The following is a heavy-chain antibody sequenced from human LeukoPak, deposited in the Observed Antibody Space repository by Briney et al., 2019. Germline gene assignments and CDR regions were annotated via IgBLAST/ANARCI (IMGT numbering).Heavy chain of an antibody. J-gene: IGHJ4*02. CDR3: ARGCSGGSCYRRFDY. Sequence: SQTLSLTRTVSGGSISSGGYYWSWIRQHPGKGLEWIGYIYYSGSTNYNPSLKSRVTISVDTSKNQFSLKLSSVTAADTAVYYCARGCSGGSCYRRFDYWGQGTLVTVSS. CDR1: GGSISSGGYY. V-gene: IGHV4-31*03. D-gene: IGHD2-15*01. CDR2: IYYSGST.